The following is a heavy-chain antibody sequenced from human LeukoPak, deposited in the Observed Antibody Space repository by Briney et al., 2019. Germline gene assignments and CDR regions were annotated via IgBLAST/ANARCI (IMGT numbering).Heavy chain of an antibody. CDR2: ISSSGSTI. Sequence: GGSLRLSCAASGFTFSDYYMSWIRQAPGKGLEWVSYISSSGSTIYYADSVKGRFTISRDNAKDSLYLQMNSLRAEDTAVYYCARSNGIYYGSGRHFDLWGRGTLVTVSS. CDR3: ARSNGIYYGSGRHFDL. J-gene: IGHJ2*01. D-gene: IGHD3-10*01. V-gene: IGHV3-11*01. CDR1: GFTFSDYY.